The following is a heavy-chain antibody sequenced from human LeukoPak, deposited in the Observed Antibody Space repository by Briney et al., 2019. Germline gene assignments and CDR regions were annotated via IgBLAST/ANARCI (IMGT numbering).Heavy chain of an antibody. D-gene: IGHD6-19*01. J-gene: IGHJ4*02. CDR2: IYSGGST. CDR1: GFTVSSNY. Sequence: GGSLRLSCAASGFTVSSNYMSWVRQAPGKGLEWVSVIYSGGSTYYADSVKGRFTISRDNAKNSLYLQMNSLRAEDTALYYCAKDIRWAVAGTAAFDYWGQGTLVTVSS. V-gene: IGHV3-53*05. CDR3: AKDIRWAVAGTAAFDY.